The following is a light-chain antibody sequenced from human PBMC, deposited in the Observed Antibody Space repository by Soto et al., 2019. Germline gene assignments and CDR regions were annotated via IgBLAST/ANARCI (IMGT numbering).Light chain of an antibody. J-gene: IGLJ1*01. V-gene: IGLV2-14*01. Sequence: QSALTQPASVSGSPGQSITISCSGTGSDVGAYNYVSWYQQHPAKAPKLMIYDVSNRPSGVSDRFSGSKSGNTASLTISGLQAEYVADYYCYSYTSSSTYVFGSGTKVTVL. CDR2: DVS. CDR1: GSDVGAYNY. CDR3: YSYTSSSTYV.